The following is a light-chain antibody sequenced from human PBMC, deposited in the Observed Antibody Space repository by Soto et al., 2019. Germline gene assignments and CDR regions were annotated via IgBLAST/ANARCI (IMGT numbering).Light chain of an antibody. Sequence: QSVLTQSSSASASLGSSVKLTCTLSSGHSSYIIAWHQQQPGKAPRYLMKLEGSGSYNKGSGVPDRLSGSSSGADRYLTISNLQFADEADYYCETWDSNTHTVFGGGTKLTVL. J-gene: IGLJ3*02. CDR2: LEGSGSY. CDR1: SGHSSYI. CDR3: ETWDSNTHTV. V-gene: IGLV4-60*02.